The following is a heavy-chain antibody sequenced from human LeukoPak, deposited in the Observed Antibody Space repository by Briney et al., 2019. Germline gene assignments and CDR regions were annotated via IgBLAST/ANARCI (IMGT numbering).Heavy chain of an antibody. J-gene: IGHJ4*02. Sequence: PSETLSLTCTVSGDSISSGDYYWTWIRQHPGKGLEWIGNIHYSGSTYYHPSLKSRVTISVDPSKNQFSLKVSSVTAADTAVYCCARAKYSSGWYLDYWGQGTLVTVSS. CDR1: GDSISSGDYY. D-gene: IGHD6-19*01. CDR2: IHYSGST. CDR3: ARAKYSSGWYLDY. V-gene: IGHV4-31*03.